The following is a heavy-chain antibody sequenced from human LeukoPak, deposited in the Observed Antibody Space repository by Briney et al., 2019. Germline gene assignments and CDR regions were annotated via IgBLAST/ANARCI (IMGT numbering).Heavy chain of an antibody. CDR2: VSSGGSRK. CDR3: ARDYSGGGTSVWDF. Sequence: GGSLRLSCAASGFMFDDCAIQRIRQRPGRELEWVSGVSSGGSRKYYGDSVQGRFTISRDNSRNLVFLQMDSLRVEDTALYYCARDYSGGGTSVWDFWGQGILVTVSS. CDR1: GFMFDDCA. V-gene: IGHV3-43D*04. J-gene: IGHJ1*01. D-gene: IGHD1-26*01.